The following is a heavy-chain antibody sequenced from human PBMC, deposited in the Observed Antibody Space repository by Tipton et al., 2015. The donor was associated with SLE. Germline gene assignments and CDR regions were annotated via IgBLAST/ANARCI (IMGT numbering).Heavy chain of an antibody. CDR2: ISSSSSTI. CDR1: GFTFSSYS. V-gene: IGHV3-48*01. Sequence: SLRLSCAASGFTFSSYSMNWVRQAPGKGLEWVSYISSSSSTIYYADSVKGRFTISRDNAKNSLYLQMNSLRAEDTAVYYCARVGLRGGLDYWGQGTLVTVSS. CDR3: ARVGLRGGLDY. J-gene: IGHJ4*02. D-gene: IGHD3-10*01.